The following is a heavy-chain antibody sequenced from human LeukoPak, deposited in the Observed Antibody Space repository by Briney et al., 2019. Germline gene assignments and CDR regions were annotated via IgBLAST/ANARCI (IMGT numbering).Heavy chain of an antibody. CDR3: ARGLEALWFGEFYFDY. CDR1: GGTFSSYA. CDR2: IIPIFGTA. V-gene: IGHV1-69*13. D-gene: IGHD3-10*01. Sequence: ASVKVSCKASGGTFSSYAISWVRQAPGQGLEWMGGIIPIFGTANYAQKFQGRVTITADEPTSTAYMELSSLRSEDTAVYYCARGLEALWFGEFYFDYWGQGTLVTASS. J-gene: IGHJ4*02.